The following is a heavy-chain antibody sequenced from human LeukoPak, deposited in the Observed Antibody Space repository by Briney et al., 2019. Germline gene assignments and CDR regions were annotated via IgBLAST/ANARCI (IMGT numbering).Heavy chain of an antibody. CDR1: GFTFSSYS. CDR2: ISSSSSYI. J-gene: IGHJ4*02. D-gene: IGHD1-26*01. CDR3: GRKWELGGVDY. V-gene: IGHV3-21*01. Sequence: GGSLRLSCAASGFTFSSYSMNWVRQAPGKGLEWVSSISSSSSYIYYADSVMGRFAISRDNPKNSLYLQMNGLSAEDTAVYYCGRKWELGGVDYWGQGTLVTVSS.